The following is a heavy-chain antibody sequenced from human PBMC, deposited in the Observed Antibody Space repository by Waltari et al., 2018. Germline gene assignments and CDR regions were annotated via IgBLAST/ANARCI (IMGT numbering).Heavy chain of an antibody. CDR1: GGSISSSSYY. D-gene: IGHD6-13*01. CDR2: IYYSGST. Sequence: QLQLQESGPGLVKPSETLSLTCTVSGGSISSSSYYWGWIRQPPGKGLEWIGSIYYSGSTYYNPSLKSRVTISVDTSKNQFSLKLSSVTVADTAVYYCARDVPSSSSFGGYFDYWGQGTLVTVSS. J-gene: IGHJ4*02. V-gene: IGHV4-39*07. CDR3: ARDVPSSSSFGGYFDY.